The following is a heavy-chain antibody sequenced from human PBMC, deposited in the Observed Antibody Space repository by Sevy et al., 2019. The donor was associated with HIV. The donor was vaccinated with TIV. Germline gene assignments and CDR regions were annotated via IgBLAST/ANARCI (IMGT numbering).Heavy chain of an antibody. CDR3: AKGYCDGGSCPRDYYYYGMDV. CDR1: GFTFSTYA. D-gene: IGHD2-15*01. Sequence: GGSLRLSCAASGFTFSTYAMNWVRQAPGKGLEWVSSISRSGRSTYSADSVDGRFTISRDNFKNTLYLQLSSLRVDDTAVYYCAKGYCDGGSCPRDYYYYGMDVWGQGTTVTVSS. V-gene: IGHV3-23*01. CDR2: ISRSGRST. J-gene: IGHJ6*02.